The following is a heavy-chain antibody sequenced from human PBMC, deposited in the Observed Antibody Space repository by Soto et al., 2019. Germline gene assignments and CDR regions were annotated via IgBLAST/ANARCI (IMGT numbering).Heavy chain of an antibody. J-gene: IGHJ4*02. CDR3: ARVFEDGYDTVDY. CDR2: IHPSGGST. D-gene: IGHD5-12*01. V-gene: IGHV1-46*01. Sequence: QVQLVQSGAEVKKPGASVKVSCKASGYTFTSYYMHWVRQAPGQGLEWMGIIHPSGGSTSYAQKFQGRVTMTMDTSTSTVYMELSSLRSEDTAVYYCARVFEDGYDTVDYWGQGTLVTVSS. CDR1: GYTFTSYY.